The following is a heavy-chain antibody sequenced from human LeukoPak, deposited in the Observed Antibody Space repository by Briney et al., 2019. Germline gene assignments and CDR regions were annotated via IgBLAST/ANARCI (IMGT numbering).Heavy chain of an antibody. D-gene: IGHD4-17*01. Sequence: GRSLRLSCAASGFTFSSYWMHWVRQAPGKGLVWVSRINSDGSSTSYADSVKGRFTISRDNAKNTLYLQMNGLRAEDTAVYYCARLDYGDYSDAFDIWGQGTMVTVSS. CDR2: INSDGSST. V-gene: IGHV3-74*01. CDR1: GFTFSSYW. CDR3: ARLDYGDYSDAFDI. J-gene: IGHJ3*02.